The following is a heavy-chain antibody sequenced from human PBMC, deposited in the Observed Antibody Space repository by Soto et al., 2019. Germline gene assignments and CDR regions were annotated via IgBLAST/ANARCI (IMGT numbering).Heavy chain of an antibody. V-gene: IGHV3-30-3*01. Sequence: QVQLVESGGGVVQPGRSLRLSCAASGFTFSSYAMHWVRQAPGKGLEWVAVISYDGSNKYYADSVKGRFTISRDNSKNTLDLQMNSLRAEDTAVYYCVCKGHQDFDYWGQGTLVTVSS. J-gene: IGHJ4*02. CDR2: ISYDGSNK. D-gene: IGHD2-2*01. CDR1: GFTFSSYA. CDR3: VCKGHQDFDY.